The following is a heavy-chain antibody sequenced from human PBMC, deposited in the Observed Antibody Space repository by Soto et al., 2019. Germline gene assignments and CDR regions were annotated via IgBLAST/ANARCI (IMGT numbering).Heavy chain of an antibody. J-gene: IGHJ6*02. V-gene: IGHV3-23*01. CDR1: GFTFSSYA. CDR3: AKDLGGVTTGDDGINYYGMDV. CDR2: ISGSGGST. D-gene: IGHD4-17*01. Sequence: GGSLRLSCAASGFTFSSYAMSWVRQAPGKGLEWVSAISGSGGSTYYADSVKGRFTISRDNSKNTQYLQMNSLRAEDTAVYYCAKDLGGVTTGDDGINYYGMDVWGQGTTVTVSS.